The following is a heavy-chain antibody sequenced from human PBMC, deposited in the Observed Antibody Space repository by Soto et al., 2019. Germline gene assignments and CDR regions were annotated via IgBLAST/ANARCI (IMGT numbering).Heavy chain of an antibody. CDR1: GGTFSTYA. J-gene: IGHJ5*02. CDR3: ATKGPGDGATGFGWFDP. D-gene: IGHD3-16*01. V-gene: IGHV1-69*01. Sequence: QVQLVQSGAEVKRPGSSVKVSCKASGGTFSTYAINWVRQAPGQGLEWMGGLIPIFGTANYAQKFQGRVSITADESTSTAYMELSSLRSEDTAVYYCATKGPGDGATGFGWFDPLGQGTLVTVSS. CDR2: LIPIFGTA.